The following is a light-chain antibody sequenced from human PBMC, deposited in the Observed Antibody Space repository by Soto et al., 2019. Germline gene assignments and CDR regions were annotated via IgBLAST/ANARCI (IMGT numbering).Light chain of an antibody. CDR2: SNN. Sequence: QSVLTQPPSASGTPGQRVTISCSKTPPNIGSNTVNWYQQLPGTAPKLLIYSNNQRPSGVPDRFSGSKSGTSASLAISGLQSEDEADYYCAAWDDSLNAVVFGGGTKLTVL. J-gene: IGLJ2*01. CDR3: AAWDDSLNAVV. CDR1: PPNIGSNT. V-gene: IGLV1-44*01.